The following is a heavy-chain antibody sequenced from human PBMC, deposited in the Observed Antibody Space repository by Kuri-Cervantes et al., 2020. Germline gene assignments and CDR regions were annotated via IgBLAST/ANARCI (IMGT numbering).Heavy chain of an antibody. V-gene: IGHV1-8*02. J-gene: IGHJ4*02. Sequence: ASVKVSCKASGFTFTTYDINWLRQATGQGLEWMGWMNPDSGNTGYAQKFQGRVTMTRDTSISTAYMEMSSLRSDDTAVYYCVRGVRSGQPLGDYWGQGTLATVSS. CDR2: MNPDSGNT. CDR1: GFTFTTYD. CDR3: VRGVRSGQPLGDY. D-gene: IGHD3-10*01.